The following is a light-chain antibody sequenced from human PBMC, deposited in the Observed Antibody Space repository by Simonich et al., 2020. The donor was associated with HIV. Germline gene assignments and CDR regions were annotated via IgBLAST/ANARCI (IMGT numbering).Light chain of an antibody. CDR3: QQYYSTPWT. Sequence: DIVMTQSPDSLAVSLGERATINCKSSQSVLYSSNNKNYLAWYQQKPGQPPKLSIYWASTRESVVPDRFSGSGSGTDFTLTISSLQAEDVAVYYCQQYYSTPWTFGQGTKVEIK. V-gene: IGKV4-1*01. CDR1: QSVLYSSNNKNY. CDR2: WAS. J-gene: IGKJ1*01.